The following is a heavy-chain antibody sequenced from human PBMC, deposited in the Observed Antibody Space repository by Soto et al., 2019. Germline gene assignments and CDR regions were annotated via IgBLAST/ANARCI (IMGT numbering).Heavy chain of an antibody. CDR3: ARPPNAIVVVPAAPGDYYYGMDV. CDR2: IIPIFGTA. V-gene: IGHV1-69*13. D-gene: IGHD2-2*01. CDR1: GGTFSSYA. J-gene: IGHJ6*02. Sequence: SVKVSCKASGGTFSSYAISWVRQAPGQGLEWMGGIIPIFGTANYAQKLQGRVTITADESTSTAYMELSSLRSEDTAVYYCARPPNAIVVVPAAPGDYYYGMDVWGQGTTVTVSS.